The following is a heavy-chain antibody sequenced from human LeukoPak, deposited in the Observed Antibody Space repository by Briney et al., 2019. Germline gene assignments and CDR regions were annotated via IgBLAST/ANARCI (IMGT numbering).Heavy chain of an antibody. CDR1: GGSISSSNW. Sequence: PETLSLTCAVSGGSISSSNWWSWVRQPPGKGLEWIGSIYYSGSTYYNPPLKSRVTISVDTSKNQFSLKLSSVTAADTAVYYCALGYCSGGSCYYFDYWGQGTLVTVSS. J-gene: IGHJ4*02. CDR2: IYYSGST. CDR3: ALGYCSGGSCYYFDY. D-gene: IGHD2-15*01. V-gene: IGHV4-4*03.